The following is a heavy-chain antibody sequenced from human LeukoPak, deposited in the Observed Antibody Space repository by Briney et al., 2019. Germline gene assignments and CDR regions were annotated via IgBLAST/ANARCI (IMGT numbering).Heavy chain of an antibody. J-gene: IGHJ4*02. CDR1: GGSFSGYY. Sequence: PSETLSLTCAVYGGSFSGYYWSWIRQPPGKGLEWIGEINHSGSTNYNPSLKSRVTISVDTSKNQFSLKLSSVTAADTAVYYCARHGGAAAGTGYWGQGTLVTVSS. V-gene: IGHV4-34*01. D-gene: IGHD6-13*01. CDR2: INHSGST. CDR3: ARHGGAAAGTGY.